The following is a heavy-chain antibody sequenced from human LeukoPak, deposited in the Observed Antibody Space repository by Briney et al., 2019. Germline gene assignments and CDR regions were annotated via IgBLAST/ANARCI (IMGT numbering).Heavy chain of an antibody. V-gene: IGHV4-34*01. J-gene: IGHJ6*04. CDR2: INHSGST. Sequence: PSETLSLTCAVYGGSFSGYYWSWIRQPPGKGLEWIGEINHSGSTNYNPSLKSRVTISVDTSKNQFSLKLSSVTAADTAVYYCARRLTGWSRDVWGKGTTVTVSS. D-gene: IGHD3-9*01. CDR3: ARRLTGWSRDV. CDR1: GGSFSGYY.